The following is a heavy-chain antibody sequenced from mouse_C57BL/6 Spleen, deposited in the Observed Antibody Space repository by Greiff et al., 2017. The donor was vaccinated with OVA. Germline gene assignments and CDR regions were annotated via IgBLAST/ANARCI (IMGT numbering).Heavy chain of an antibody. CDR3: ARYYYGSSFYAMDY. V-gene: IGHV1-64*01. D-gene: IGHD1-1*01. Sequence: QVQLQQPGAELVKPGASVKLSCKASGYTFTSYWMHWVKRRPGQGLEWIGMIHPNSGSTNYNEKFKSKATLTVDKSSSSAYMQLSSLSSEDSAVYYCARYYYGSSFYAMDYWGQGTSVTVSS. CDR1: GYTFTSYW. J-gene: IGHJ4*01. CDR2: IHPNSGST.